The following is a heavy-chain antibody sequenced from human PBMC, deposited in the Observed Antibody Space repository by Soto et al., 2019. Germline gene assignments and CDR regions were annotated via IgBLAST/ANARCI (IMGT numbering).Heavy chain of an antibody. D-gene: IGHD2-15*01. Sequence: QVQLVESGGGVVQPGRSLRLSCAASGFTFTNYAMYWVRQAPGKGLVWMGYVSYDGAHKFYADSVKVRFTISRDNSKNTLFLQMNSLRAEDTAVYYCAREGEYCSGGSCTYFAYWGQGTLVTVSS. J-gene: IGHJ4*02. V-gene: IGHV3-30-3*01. CDR3: AREGEYCSGGSCTYFAY. CDR2: VSYDGAHK. CDR1: GFTFTNYA.